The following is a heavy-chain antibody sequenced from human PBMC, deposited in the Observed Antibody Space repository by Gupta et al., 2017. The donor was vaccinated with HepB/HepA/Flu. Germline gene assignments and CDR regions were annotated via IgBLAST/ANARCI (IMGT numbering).Heavy chain of an antibody. Sequence: EVQLLDSGGGLVQPGGSLRLSCAASGFIFSDYALNWARQAPGKGLGWVSTISRSGATTYYADSVKGRFIVSRDNSKNTLSLEMNSLRAEDTAVYYCAKGRLWTTENYFDYWGQGTLVTVSS. CDR3: AKGRLWTTENYFDY. D-gene: IGHD1-1*01. CDR1: GFIFSDYA. J-gene: IGHJ4*02. V-gene: IGHV3-23*01. CDR2: ISRSGATT.